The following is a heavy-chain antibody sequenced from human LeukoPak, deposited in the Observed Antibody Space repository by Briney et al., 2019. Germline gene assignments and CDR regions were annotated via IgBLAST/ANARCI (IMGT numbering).Heavy chain of an antibody. CDR2: IYYSGTT. Sequence: SETLSLTCSVSGGSITSNTSYWGWVRQPPGKGLEWIGNIYYSGTTYYNPSLKSRVTISVDTSKNQFSLQLSSVTAADTAVYYCASQYCSGGSCYYYGTDVWGQGTTVTVSS. CDR3: ASQYCSGGSCYYYGTDV. J-gene: IGHJ6*02. V-gene: IGHV4-39*01. D-gene: IGHD2-15*01. CDR1: GGSITSNTSY.